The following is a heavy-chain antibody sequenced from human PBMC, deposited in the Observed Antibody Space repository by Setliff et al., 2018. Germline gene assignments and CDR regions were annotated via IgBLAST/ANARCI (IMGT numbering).Heavy chain of an antibody. CDR1: GDTFRSYS. CDR2: IIPKLGSA. CDR3: ARSPHYYDSSGYCYYFDF. D-gene: IGHD3-22*01. Sequence: GASVKVSCKASGDTFRSYSISWVRQAPGQGLEWMGGIIPKLGSADYAQRFQDRVTINADESTRTVYMELIRLRSQDTAIYYCARSPHYYDSSGYCYYFDFWGQGTQVTVSS. V-gene: IGHV1-69*13. J-gene: IGHJ4*02.